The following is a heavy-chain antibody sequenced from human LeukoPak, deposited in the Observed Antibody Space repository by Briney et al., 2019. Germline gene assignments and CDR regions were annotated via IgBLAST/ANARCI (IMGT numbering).Heavy chain of an antibody. D-gene: IGHD3-10*01. CDR3: AGQPRSGAGYMDV. V-gene: IGHV4-34*01. Sequence: SETLSLTCAVYGGSFSGYYWSWICQPPGEGLEWIGEINHSGSTNYNPSLKSRVTISVDTSKNQFSLKLSSVTAADPAVCNCAGQPRSGAGYMDVWGKGTTVTVSS. CDR1: GGSFSGYY. CDR2: INHSGST. J-gene: IGHJ6*03.